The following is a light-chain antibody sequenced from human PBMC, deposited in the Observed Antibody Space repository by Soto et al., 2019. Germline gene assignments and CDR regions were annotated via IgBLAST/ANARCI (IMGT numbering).Light chain of an antibody. V-gene: IGKV2-28*01. CDR2: LGS. CDR3: MEAIQPRYT. CDR1: QSILHSNGYNY. J-gene: IGKJ2*01. Sequence: DLVMTQSPLSLPVTPAEPASISCTSSQSILHSNGYNYLDWDLQKPGQSPQLLSYLGSNRASGVPERFSRSGSVTAFTLKISRVEAEEVGGYYCMEAIQPRYTVGQGTKLGI.